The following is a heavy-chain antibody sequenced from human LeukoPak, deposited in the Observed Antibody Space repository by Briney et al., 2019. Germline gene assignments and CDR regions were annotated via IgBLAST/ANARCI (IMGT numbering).Heavy chain of an antibody. CDR3: AKATVVKGDAFDI. CDR1: GFTFDDYA. J-gene: IGHJ3*02. CDR2: ISWNSGSI. D-gene: IGHD4-23*01. Sequence: GGSLRLSCAASGFTFDDYAMHWVRQAPGKGLEWVSGISWNSGSIGYADSVKGRFTISRDNAKNSLYLQMNSLRAEDTAVYYCAKATVVKGDAFDIWGQGTMVTVSS. V-gene: IGHV3-9*01.